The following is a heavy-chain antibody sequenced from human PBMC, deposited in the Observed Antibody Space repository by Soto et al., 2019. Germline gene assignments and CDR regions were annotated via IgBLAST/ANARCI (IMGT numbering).Heavy chain of an antibody. CDR2: LYFNGGT. CDR1: GGPINSPDYY. J-gene: IGHJ5*02. V-gene: IGHV4-30-4*01. CDR3: ARGISKYSSWYEPHTWFDA. D-gene: IGHD6-13*01. Sequence: QVQLQESGPGLVKPSQTLSLTCNVSGGPINSPDYYWTWIRQSPGKGLEWIGYLYFNGGTQYNPSLRSPISMSLDTSKKHFSLKMRSVTGADTAVYYCARGISKYSSWYEPHTWFDACGQGALVTVSS.